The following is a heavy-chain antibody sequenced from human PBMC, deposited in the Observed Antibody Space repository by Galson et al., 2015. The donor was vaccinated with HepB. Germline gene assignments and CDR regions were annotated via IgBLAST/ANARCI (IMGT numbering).Heavy chain of an antibody. V-gene: IGHV3-30*18. D-gene: IGHD3-10*01. CDR3: AKDNMVRGVPHYYYYYYMDV. CDR1: GFSFSTYG. CDR2: ISFDGSLT. Sequence: SLRLSCAASGFSFSTYGMQWVRQAPGKGLEWVALISFDGSLTYYGDSVKGRFTISRDNSKNAVYLQMNSLRAEDTAVYFCAKDNMVRGVPHYYYYYYMDVWGKGTTVTVSS. J-gene: IGHJ6*03.